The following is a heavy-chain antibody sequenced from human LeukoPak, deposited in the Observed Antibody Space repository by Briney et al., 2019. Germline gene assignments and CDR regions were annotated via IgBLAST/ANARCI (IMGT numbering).Heavy chain of an antibody. CDR3: ARDGWPVVTLNDWYFDV. V-gene: IGHV4-59*01. J-gene: IGHJ6*04. D-gene: IGHD4-23*01. Sequence: PSETLSLTCTVSGGSIGSYYWSWIRQPPGKGLEWIGYIYYSGSTNYNPSLKSRVTISVDTSKNQFSLKLSSVTAADTAVYYCARDGWPVVTLNDWYFDVWGKGTTVTVSS. CDR1: GGSIGSYY. CDR2: IYYSGST.